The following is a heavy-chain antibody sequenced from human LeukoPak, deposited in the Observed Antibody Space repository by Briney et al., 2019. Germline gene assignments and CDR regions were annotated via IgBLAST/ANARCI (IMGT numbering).Heavy chain of an antibody. CDR3: AKDRSIGTYYTFDH. CDR1: GFTFNNYV. CDR2: ISASAAMT. Sequence: GGSLRLSCEASGFTFNNYVMTWVRQAPGKGLEWVSSISASAAMTYYADSVKGRFTVSRDNSNNRLYLQMSGLTAAGTAVYYCAKDRSIGTYYTFDHWGQGTLVTVSS. D-gene: IGHD1-26*01. V-gene: IGHV3-23*01. J-gene: IGHJ4*02.